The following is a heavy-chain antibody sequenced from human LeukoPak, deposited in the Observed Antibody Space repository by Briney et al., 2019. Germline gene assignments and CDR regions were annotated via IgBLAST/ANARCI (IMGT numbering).Heavy chain of an antibody. D-gene: IGHD1-26*01. CDR3: AREKNQQWVDCLQY. V-gene: IGHV1-3*04. CDR2: INTDNGNT. J-gene: IGHJ4*02. CDR1: GTSFTTNA. Sequence: ASVKVPCKASGTSFTTNAMHWVRQAPGQRLERMGWINTDNGNTHYLQKFQGRVTITRDTSASTTYMELSSLTSEDTAVYYCAREKNQQWVDCLQYWGQGTLVTVSS.